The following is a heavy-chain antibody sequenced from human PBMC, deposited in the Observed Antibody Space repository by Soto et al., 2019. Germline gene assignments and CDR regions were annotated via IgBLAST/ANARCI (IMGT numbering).Heavy chain of an antibody. Sequence: EVQLVESGGGLLQPGGSLRLSCAASGFTFSNYWMNWVRQAPGKGLVCVSRINSDGSTTNYADSVKGRFTISRDNAKNTLHLQRNSLRADDTAVYYCARIDFWSGMDVWGQGTTVTVSS. CDR2: INSDGSTT. D-gene: IGHD3-3*01. J-gene: IGHJ6*02. CDR1: GFTFSNYW. CDR3: ARIDFWSGMDV. V-gene: IGHV3-74*01.